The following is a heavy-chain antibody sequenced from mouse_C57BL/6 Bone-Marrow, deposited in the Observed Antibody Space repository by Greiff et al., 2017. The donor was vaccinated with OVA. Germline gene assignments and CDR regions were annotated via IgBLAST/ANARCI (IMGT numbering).Heavy chain of an antibody. CDR1: GYTFTSYW. J-gene: IGHJ2*01. CDR3: ARWGFLLLYFDY. Sequence: QVQLQQPGAELVRPGSSVKLSCKASGYTFTSYWMHWVKPRPIQGLEWICNIDPSDIETHYNQKFKDKATLTVDKSSSTAYMQLSSLTSEDSAVYYCARWGFLLLYFDYWGQGTTLTVSS. D-gene: IGHD1-1*01. V-gene: IGHV1-52*01. CDR2: IDPSDIET.